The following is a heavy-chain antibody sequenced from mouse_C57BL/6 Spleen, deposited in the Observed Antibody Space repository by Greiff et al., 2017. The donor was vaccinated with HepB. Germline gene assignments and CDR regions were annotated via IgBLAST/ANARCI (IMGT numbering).Heavy chain of an antibody. CDR3: ARGATVPHYYAMDY. CDR2: IYPGSGST. CDR1: GYTFTSYW. Sequence: QVQLKQPGAELVKPGASVKMSCKASGYTFTSYWITWVKQRPGQGLEWIGDIYPGSGSTNYNEKFKSKATLTVDTSSSTAYMQLSSLTSEDSAVYYCARGATVPHYYAMDYWGQGTSVTVSS. J-gene: IGHJ4*01. V-gene: IGHV1-55*01. D-gene: IGHD1-1*01.